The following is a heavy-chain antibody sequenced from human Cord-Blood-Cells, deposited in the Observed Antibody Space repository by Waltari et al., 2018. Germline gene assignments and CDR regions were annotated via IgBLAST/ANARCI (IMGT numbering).Heavy chain of an antibody. Sequence: QVQLQESGPGLVKPSETPSLTCPVSGGSISSYSWSWLRQPPGKGLEWIGYIYYSGSTNYNPSLKSRVTISVDTSKNQFSLKLSSVTAADTAVYYCASYDFWSGYYACWGQGTLVTVSS. CDR2: IYYSGST. CDR1: GGSISSYS. CDR3: ASYDFWSGYYAC. D-gene: IGHD3-3*01. V-gene: IGHV4-59*01. J-gene: IGHJ4*02.